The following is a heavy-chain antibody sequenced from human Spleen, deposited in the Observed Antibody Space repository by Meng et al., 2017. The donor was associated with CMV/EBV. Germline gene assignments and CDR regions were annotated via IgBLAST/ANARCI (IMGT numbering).Heavy chain of an antibody. CDR3: VKGSSHDD. CDR1: GFTFSSYA. J-gene: IGHJ4*02. CDR2: ISRSGTMR. Sequence: GESLKISCAASGFTFSSYAMHWVRQAPGKGLEWVSYISRSGTMRYYADSVKGRFTISRDNDKNSLYLQMNSLRAEDTAIYYCVKGSSHDDWGQGTLVTVSS. D-gene: IGHD6-6*01. V-gene: IGHV3-48*03.